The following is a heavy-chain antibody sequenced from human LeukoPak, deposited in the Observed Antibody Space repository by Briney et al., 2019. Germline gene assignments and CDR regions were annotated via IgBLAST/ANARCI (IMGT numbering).Heavy chain of an antibody. V-gene: IGHV3-23*01. CDR3: AKDRDQIYYNYYMDV. Sequence: GGSLRLSCATSGFTFSNFAMSWVRQPPGKGLEWVSTLGGGGIDTYYADSVKGRFTISRDNSKNTLYLHMNSLRAEDTAVYYCAKDRDQIYYNYYMDVWGKGTTVTVSS. CDR1: GFTFSNFA. J-gene: IGHJ6*03. CDR2: LGGGGIDT. D-gene: IGHD2-2*01.